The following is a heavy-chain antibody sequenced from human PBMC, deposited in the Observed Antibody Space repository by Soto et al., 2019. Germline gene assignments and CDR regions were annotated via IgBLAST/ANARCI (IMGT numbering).Heavy chain of an antibody. CDR1: GFTFSDYY. D-gene: IGHD3-16*02. J-gene: IGHJ1*01. CDR3: ARMAYDYIWGSYRYGYFQH. CDR2: ISSSGSTI. Sequence: GGSLRLSCAASGFTFSDYYMSWIRQAPGKGLEWVSYISSSGSTIYYADSVKGRFTISRDNAKNSLYLQMNSLRAEDTAVYYCARMAYDYIWGSYRYGYFQHWGQGTLVTVSS. V-gene: IGHV3-11*01.